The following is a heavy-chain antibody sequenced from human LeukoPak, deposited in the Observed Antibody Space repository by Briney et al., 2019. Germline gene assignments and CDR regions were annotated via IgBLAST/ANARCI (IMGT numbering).Heavy chain of an antibody. D-gene: IGHD6-13*01. CDR2: IEDDGSEK. Sequence: GGSLRLSCAASGFTFSSYSMSWVRQAPGKGLEWVANIEDDGSEKYYVDSVKGRFTISRDDAKNSLYLQMNSLRAEDTAVYYCARARDSSWDYWGQGTLVTVSS. J-gene: IGHJ4*02. CDR1: GFTFSSYS. CDR3: ARARDSSWDY. V-gene: IGHV3-7*03.